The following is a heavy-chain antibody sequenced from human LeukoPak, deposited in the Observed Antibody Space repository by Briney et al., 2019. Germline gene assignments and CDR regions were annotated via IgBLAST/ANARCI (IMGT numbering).Heavy chain of an antibody. D-gene: IGHD3-9*01. CDR1: GGSISSGRYY. J-gene: IGHJ3*02. Sequence: SETLSLTCTVSGGSISSGRYYWGWIRQPPGKGLEWIGCIHYSGSTYYNPSLKSRVTVSADTSENQFSLKLSSVAAADTAVYFCWTTRTYDDIVRAYQPDDDDWDMWGQGTMVTVSS. CDR3: WTTRTYDDIVRAYQPDDDDWDM. V-gene: IGHV4-39*07. CDR2: IHYSGST.